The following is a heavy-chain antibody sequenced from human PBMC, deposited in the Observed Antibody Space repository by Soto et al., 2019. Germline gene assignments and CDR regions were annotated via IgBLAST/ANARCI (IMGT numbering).Heavy chain of an antibody. CDR2: IDPGDSDT. Sequence: GESQKISGKGSGYRSTSYWIGWVSKLPWKRLEWMGIIDPGDSDTRYSPSFQGQVPIPADKSISTAYLQWSSLKASDPAMYYCARSTHAFGIWGQGKRGTVSS. D-gene: IGHD4-17*01. J-gene: IGHJ3*02. V-gene: IGHV5-51*01. CDR1: GYRSTSYW. CDR3: ARSTHAFGI.